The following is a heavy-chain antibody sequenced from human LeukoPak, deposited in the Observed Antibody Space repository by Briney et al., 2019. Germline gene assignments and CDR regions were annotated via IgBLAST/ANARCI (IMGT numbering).Heavy chain of an antibody. Sequence: SETLSLTCTVSGGSISSYYWSWIRQPPGKGLEWIAYISDIGSINYNPSLKSRVTISLDTSKNQFSLRLSSVTAADTAVYYCAGHHPRNTVDFWGQGTLVTVSS. CDR2: ISDIGSI. CDR1: GGSISSYY. J-gene: IGHJ4*02. CDR3: AGHHPRNTVDF. V-gene: IGHV4-59*08. D-gene: IGHD2-8*02.